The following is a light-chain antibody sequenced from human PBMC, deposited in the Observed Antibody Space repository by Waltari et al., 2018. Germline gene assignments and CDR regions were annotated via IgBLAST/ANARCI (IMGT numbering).Light chain of an antibody. CDR2: EVR. Sequence: QSALTQPASVSGSPGQSITISCTGTSSDVGGYNLVSWYQQHPGKAPTLMIYEVRKPPSGVSNRFSGSKSGNTASLTISGRQAEDEADYYCCSYAGSSTYVVFGGGTKLTVL. J-gene: IGLJ2*01. CDR1: SSDVGGYNL. CDR3: CSYAGSSTYVV. V-gene: IGLV2-23*02.